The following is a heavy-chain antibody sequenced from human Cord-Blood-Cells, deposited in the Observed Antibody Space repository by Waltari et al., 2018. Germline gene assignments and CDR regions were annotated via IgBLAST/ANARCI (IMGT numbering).Heavy chain of an antibody. D-gene: IGHD1-1*01. Sequence: QVQLVQSGAEVKKPGASVKVSCKAYGYTFTGHYMHWVRQATGQGLEWMGWMNPNSGGTNYAQKFQGRVTMTRDTSISTAYMELSRLRSDDTAVYYCARGLELEPDAFDIWGQGTMVTVSS. J-gene: IGHJ3*02. CDR1: GYTFTGHY. CDR3: ARGLELEPDAFDI. V-gene: IGHV1-2*02. CDR2: MNPNSGGT.